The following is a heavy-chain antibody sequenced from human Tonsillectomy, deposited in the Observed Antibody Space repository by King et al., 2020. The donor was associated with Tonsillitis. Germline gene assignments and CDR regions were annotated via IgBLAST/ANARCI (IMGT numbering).Heavy chain of an antibody. D-gene: IGHD4/OR15-4a*01. CDR2: IDPSDSYT. Sequence: VQLVESGAEVKKPGESLRISCQGSGYNFTNYCITWVRQMPGKGLEWLGTIDPSDSYTNYSPSFQGHVTISADKSISTAYLQWSSLKASDTAMFYCARRYGGVEDYWGGGTLLTVSS. J-gene: IGHJ4*02. CDR1: GYNFTNYC. V-gene: IGHV5-10-1*03. CDR3: ARRYGGVEDY.